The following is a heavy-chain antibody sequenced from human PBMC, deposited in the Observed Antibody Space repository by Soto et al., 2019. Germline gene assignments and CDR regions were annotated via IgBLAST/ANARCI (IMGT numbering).Heavy chain of an antibody. CDR2: TYYRSKWYN. CDR3: ARDPGGSGSSGWYGVLFVRNYFHY. D-gene: IGHD6-19*01. J-gene: IGHJ4*02. CDR1: GDSVSSNSAA. V-gene: IGHV6-1*01. Sequence: SQTLSLTCAISGDSVSSNSAAWNWIRQSPSRGLEWLGRTYYRSKWYNDYAVSVKSRITINPDTSKNQFSLQLNSVTPEDTAVYYCARDPGGSGSSGWYGVLFVRNYFHYWGRGTLVTVSS.